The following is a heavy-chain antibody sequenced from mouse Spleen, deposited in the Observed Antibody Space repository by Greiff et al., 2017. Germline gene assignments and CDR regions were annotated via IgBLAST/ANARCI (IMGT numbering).Heavy chain of an antibody. CDR3: ARGGLYDYDGVVDY. CDR1: GFSLTSYG. J-gene: IGHJ2*01. V-gene: IGHV2-2*01. CDR2: IWSGGST. D-gene: IGHD2-4*01. Sequence: VHLVESGPGLVQPSQSLSITCTVSGFSLTSYGVHWVRQSPGKGLEWLGVIWSGGSTDYNAAFISRLSISKDNSKSQVFFKMNSLQADDTAIYYCARGGLYDYDGVVDYWGQGTTLTVSS.